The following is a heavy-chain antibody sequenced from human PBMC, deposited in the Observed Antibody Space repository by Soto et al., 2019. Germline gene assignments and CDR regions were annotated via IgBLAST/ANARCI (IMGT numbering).Heavy chain of an antibody. Sequence: GGSLRLSCAASGFTFSSYGMHWVRQAPGKGLEWVAVIWYDGSNKYYADSVKGRFTISRDNSKNTLYLQVNSLRAEDTAVYYCARDSGEQQLDPGPFDYWGQGTLVTVSS. V-gene: IGHV3-33*01. CDR2: IWYDGSNK. J-gene: IGHJ4*02. CDR1: GFTFSSYG. D-gene: IGHD6-13*01. CDR3: ARDSGEQQLDPGPFDY.